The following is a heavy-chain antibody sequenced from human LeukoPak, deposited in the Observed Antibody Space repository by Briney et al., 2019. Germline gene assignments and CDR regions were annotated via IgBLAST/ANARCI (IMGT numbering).Heavy chain of an antibody. V-gene: IGHV4-38-2*02. J-gene: IGHJ4*02. CDR2: IYHSGST. CDR3: ARVGYYYDSSGYYFDY. CDR1: GGSISSYY. D-gene: IGHD3-22*01. Sequence: PSETLSLTCTVSGGSISSYYWSWIRQPPGKGLEWIGSIYHSGSTYYNPSLKSRVTISVDTSKNQFSLKLSSVTAADTAVYYCARVGYYYDSSGYYFDYWGQGTLVTVSS.